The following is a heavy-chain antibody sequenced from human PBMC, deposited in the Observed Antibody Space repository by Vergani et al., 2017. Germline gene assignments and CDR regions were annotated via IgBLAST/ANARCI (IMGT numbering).Heavy chain of an antibody. CDR2: LSASDRRT. CDR1: GFTFIMHA. V-gene: IGHV3-23*01. CDR3: AKVDRSEVAGTFGAFDI. J-gene: IGHJ3*02. D-gene: IGHD6-19*01. Sequence: EVQLLESGGDLVQPGGSLRLSCAVSGFTFIMHAMSWVRQAPGKGLEWVSTLSASDRRTHYADSVKGRFTISRDNSKNTLFLHMNSLRPEDTAVYYCAKVDRSEVAGTFGAFDIWGQGTMVTVSS.